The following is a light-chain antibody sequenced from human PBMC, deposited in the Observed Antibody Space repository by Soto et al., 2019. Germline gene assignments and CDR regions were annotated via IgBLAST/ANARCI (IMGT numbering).Light chain of an antibody. CDR1: SSDVGGSIY. V-gene: IGLV2-14*01. CDR2: DV. J-gene: IGLJ3*02. Sequence: QSALTQPASVSGWPGQSITIYCTGTSSDVGGSIYVSWYQLSPGKAPKLLIYDVDRPSGGSNRVSGSKSGNTASLTISGLQAEDEADYYCNSYTSSGTVVFGGGTKLTVL. CDR3: NSYTSSGTVV.